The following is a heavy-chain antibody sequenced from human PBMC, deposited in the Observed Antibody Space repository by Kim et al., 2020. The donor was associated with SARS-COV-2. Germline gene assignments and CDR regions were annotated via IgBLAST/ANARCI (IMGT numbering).Heavy chain of an antibody. J-gene: IGHJ5*02. CDR3: ARHLGFTMVRGVIGCWFDP. Sequence: SETLSLTCTVSGGSISSYYWSWIRQPPGKGLEWIGYIYYSGSTNYNPSLKSGVTISVDTSKNQFSLKLSSVTAADTAVYYCARHLGFTMVRGVIGCWFDPWGPGTLVTVSS. V-gene: IGHV4-59*08. D-gene: IGHD3-10*01. CDR1: GGSISSYY. CDR2: IYYSGST.